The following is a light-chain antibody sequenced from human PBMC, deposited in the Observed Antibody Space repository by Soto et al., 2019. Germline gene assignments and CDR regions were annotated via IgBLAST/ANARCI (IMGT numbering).Light chain of an antibody. V-gene: IGLV2-14*01. CDR3: CSYTSSSTLYV. CDR2: EVS. CDR1: SSDVGDYNY. J-gene: IGLJ1*01. Sequence: QSALTQPASVSGSPGQSITISCTGTSSDVGDYNYISWYQQHPGKAPKLMIYEVSNRPSGVSNRFSGSKSGNTASLTISGLRADDAAAYYSCSYTSSSTLYVFGTGTKLTVL.